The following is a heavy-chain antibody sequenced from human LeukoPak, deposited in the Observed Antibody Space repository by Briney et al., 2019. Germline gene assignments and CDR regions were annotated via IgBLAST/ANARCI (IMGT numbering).Heavy chain of an antibody. V-gene: IGHV4-34*01. CDR1: GGSFSGYY. D-gene: IGHD6-13*01. CDR3: ARSSSSWTLDY. J-gene: IGHJ4*02. Sequence: PSETLSLTCAVYGGSFSGYYWSWIRQPPGKGLEWIGEINHSGSTNYNPSLKSRATISVDTSKNQFSLKLSSVTAADTAVYYCARSSSSWTLDYWGQGTLVTVSS. CDR2: INHSGST.